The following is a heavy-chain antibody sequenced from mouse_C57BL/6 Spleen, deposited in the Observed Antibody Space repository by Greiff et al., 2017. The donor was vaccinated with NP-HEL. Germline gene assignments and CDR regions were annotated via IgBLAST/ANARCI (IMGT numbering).Heavy chain of an antibody. D-gene: IGHD1-1*01. J-gene: IGHJ4*01. Sequence: QEQRKKKGEERGKRGGEGKVSCKASGYTFTSYWMHWVKQRPGQGLEWIGMIHPNSGSTNYNEKFKSKATLTVDKSSSTAYMQLSSLTSEDSAVYYCARSTTVVVPYAMDYWGQGTSVTVSS. CDR1: GYTFTSYW. CDR3: ARSTTVVVPYAMDY. V-gene: IGHV1-64*01. CDR2: IHPNSGST.